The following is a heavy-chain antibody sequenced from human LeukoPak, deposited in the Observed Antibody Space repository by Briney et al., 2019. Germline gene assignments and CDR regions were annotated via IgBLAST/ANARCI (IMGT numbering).Heavy chain of an antibody. D-gene: IGHD3-22*01. CDR2: INPKSGGT. CDR3: ARHLTDYYDSSGYYYNY. V-gene: IGHV1-2*02. CDR1: GYTFTGYY. Sequence: ASVKVSCKASGYTFTGYYMHWVRQAPGQGLEWMGWINPKSGGTNYAQKFQGRVTMTRDTSISTAYMELSRLRSDDTAVYYCARHLTDYYDSSGYYYNYWGQGTLVTVSS. J-gene: IGHJ4*02.